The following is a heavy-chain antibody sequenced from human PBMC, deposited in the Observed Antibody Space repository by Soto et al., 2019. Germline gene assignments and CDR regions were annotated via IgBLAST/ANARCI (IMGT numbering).Heavy chain of an antibody. CDR3: ARTSIAAAGTGRFRAFDI. CDR1: GFSLSNARMG. CDR2: IFSNDEK. D-gene: IGHD6-13*01. J-gene: IGHJ3*02. Sequence: QVTLKESGPVLVKPTETLTLTCTVSGFSLSNARMGVSWIRNPPGKPLEWLAHIFSNDEKTYSTSLKSRLTISKDTSKSQVVLTMTNMDPVDTATYYCARTSIAAAGTGRFRAFDIWGQGTMVTVSS. V-gene: IGHV2-26*01.